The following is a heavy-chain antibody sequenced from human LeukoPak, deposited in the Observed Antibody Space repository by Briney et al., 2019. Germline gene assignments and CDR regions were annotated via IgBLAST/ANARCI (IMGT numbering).Heavy chain of an antibody. J-gene: IGHJ3*02. CDR1: GFSFSSNA. CDR2: ISSDGGST. D-gene: IGHD1-26*01. CDR3: ARDVHSGSYYHLGAFDI. V-gene: IGHV3-64*02. Sequence: PGGSLRLSCAASGFSFSSNAMHWLRQAPGKGLEYVSGISSDGGSTYYVDSVKGRFTISRDNSENTLYLQMGSLRAEDMAMYYCARDVHSGSYYHLGAFDIWGQGTMVTVSS.